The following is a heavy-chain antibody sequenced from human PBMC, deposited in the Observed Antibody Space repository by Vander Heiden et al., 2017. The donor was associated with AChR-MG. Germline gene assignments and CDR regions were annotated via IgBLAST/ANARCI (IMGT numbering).Heavy chain of an antibody. D-gene: IGHD3-3*01. J-gene: IGHJ5*02. Sequence: GLEWVSYISSSGSTIYYADSVKGRFTISRDNAKNSLYLQMNSPRAEDTAVYYCARSGEEWLLSNRGNWFDPWGQGTLVTVSS. V-gene: IGHV3-11*01. CDR2: ISSSGSTI. CDR3: ARSGEEWLLSNRGNWFDP.